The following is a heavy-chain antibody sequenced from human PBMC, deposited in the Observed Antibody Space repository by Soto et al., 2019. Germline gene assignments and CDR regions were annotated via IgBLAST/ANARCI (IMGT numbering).Heavy chain of an antibody. V-gene: IGHV1-69*01. CDR2: IIPIFGTA. J-gene: IGHJ4*02. Sequence: QVQLVQSGAAVKKPGSSVKVSCTASGGTFSSYAISWVRQAPGQGLEWMGGIIPIFGTANYAQKFQGRVTITADESTSTGYMELSSLRSEDTAVYYCARWGDCSGGSCYDYWGQGTLVTVSS. D-gene: IGHD2-15*01. CDR1: GGTFSSYA. CDR3: ARWGDCSGGSCYDY.